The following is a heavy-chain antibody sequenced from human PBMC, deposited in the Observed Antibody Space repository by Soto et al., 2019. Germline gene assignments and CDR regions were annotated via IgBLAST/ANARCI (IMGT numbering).Heavy chain of an antibody. Sequence: PSETLSLTCTVSGGSISSYYWSWIRQPPGKGLEWIGYIYYSGSTNYNPSLKSRVTISVDTSKNQFSLKLSSVTAADTAVYYCARTRACSSTSCYHYYYYGMDVWGQGTTVTVSS. CDR1: GGSISSYY. J-gene: IGHJ6*02. V-gene: IGHV4-59*01. CDR3: ARTRACSSTSCYHYYYYGMDV. CDR2: IYYSGST. D-gene: IGHD2-2*01.